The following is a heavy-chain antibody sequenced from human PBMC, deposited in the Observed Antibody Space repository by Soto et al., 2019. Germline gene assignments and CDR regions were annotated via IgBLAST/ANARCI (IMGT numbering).Heavy chain of an antibody. V-gene: IGHV1-69*06. CDR2: LVPVFGTA. D-gene: IGHD3-10*01. Sequence: QVQLVQSGAEVKKPGSSVNVSCKASGGTFSSLAISWVRLAPGQGLEWMGGLVPVFGTANYAQKIQDRVTITAEKSTSSSYMGLGSLRSEDTAVYYCARRPGVCDYGGQGALVTVSS. CDR3: ARRPGVCDY. CDR1: GGTFSSLA. J-gene: IGHJ4*02.